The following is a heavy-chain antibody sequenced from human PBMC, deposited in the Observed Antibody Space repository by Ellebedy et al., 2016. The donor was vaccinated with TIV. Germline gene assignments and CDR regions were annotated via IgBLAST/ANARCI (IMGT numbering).Heavy chain of an antibody. CDR3: ARGYRSSLDY. CDR1: GFTFSTYW. V-gene: IGHV3-7*01. J-gene: IGHJ4*02. CDR2: IKQDGSEK. D-gene: IGHD6-13*01. Sequence: GESLKISCAASGFTFSTYWMSRVRQAPGKGLQWVANIKQDGSEKYYVDSVTGRFTISRDNAKNSLYLQMNSLRAEDTAMYYCARGYRSSLDYWGQGTLVTVSS.